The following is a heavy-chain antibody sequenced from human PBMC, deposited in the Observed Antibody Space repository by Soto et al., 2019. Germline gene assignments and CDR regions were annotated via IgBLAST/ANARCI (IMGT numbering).Heavy chain of an antibody. CDR3: ARAVSSSYPGYYYYMDV. D-gene: IGHD6-6*01. CDR1: GFTVSSNY. J-gene: IGHJ6*03. V-gene: IGHV3-53*05. Sequence: GGSLRLSCAASGFTVSSNYMSWVRQAPGKGLEWVSVIYSGGSTYYADSVKGRFTISRDNSKNTLYLQMNSLRAEDTAVYYCARAVSSSYPGYYYYMDVWGKGTTVTVSS. CDR2: IYSGGST.